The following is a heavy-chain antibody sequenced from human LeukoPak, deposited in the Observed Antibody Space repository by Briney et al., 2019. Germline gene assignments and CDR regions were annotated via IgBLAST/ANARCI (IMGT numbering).Heavy chain of an antibody. Sequence: ASVKVSCKASGYTFTSYGISWVRQAPGQGLEWMGWIIAYNGNTNYAQKLQGRVTMTTDTSTSTAYMELRSLRSDDTAVYYCARVPAAGTMDYYYYYMDVWGKGTTVTVSS. CDR3: ARVPAAGTMDYYYYYMDV. J-gene: IGHJ6*03. CDR1: GYTFTSYG. CDR2: IIAYNGNT. D-gene: IGHD6-13*01. V-gene: IGHV1-18*01.